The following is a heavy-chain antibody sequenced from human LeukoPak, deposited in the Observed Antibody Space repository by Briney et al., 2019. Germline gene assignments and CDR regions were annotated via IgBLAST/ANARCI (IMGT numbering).Heavy chain of an antibody. CDR2: INPNSGGT. V-gene: IGHV1-2*04. J-gene: IGHJ4*02. Sequence: ASVTVSCTASGYTFTGYYMHWVRQAPGQGLEWMGWINPNSGGTNYAQKFQGWVTMTRDTSISTAYMELSRLRSDDTAVYYCARARGYYDSSGYLSPPLFDYWGQGTLVTVSS. CDR3: ARARGYYDSSGYLSPPLFDY. D-gene: IGHD3-22*01. CDR1: GYTFTGYY.